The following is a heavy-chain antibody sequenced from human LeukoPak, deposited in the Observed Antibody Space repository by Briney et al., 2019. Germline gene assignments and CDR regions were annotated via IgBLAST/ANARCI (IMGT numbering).Heavy chain of an antibody. CDR1: GFAFSNYG. CDR3: ARDGMTYGRHFDY. D-gene: IGHD3-10*01. V-gene: IGHV3-74*01. Sequence: GGSLRLSCAASGFAFSNYGMNWVRQAPGKGLVWVSDVNSDGTRTRYADFVQGRFTISRDNAKNTLSLQMNSLRDEDTAVYYCARDGMTYGRHFDYWGQGALVTVSS. CDR2: VNSDGTRT. J-gene: IGHJ4*02.